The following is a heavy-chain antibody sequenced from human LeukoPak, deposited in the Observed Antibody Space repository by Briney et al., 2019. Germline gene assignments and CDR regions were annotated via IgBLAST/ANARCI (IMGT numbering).Heavy chain of an antibody. Sequence: PSETLSLTCTVSGGSISSGSYYWSWIRQPAGKGLEWIGRIYTSGSTNYNPSLKSRVTISVDTSKNQFSLKLSSVTAADTAVYYCASYQPPAFDIWGQGTMVTVSS. CDR2: IYTSGST. V-gene: IGHV4-61*02. CDR3: ASYQPPAFDI. J-gene: IGHJ3*02. CDR1: GGSISSGSYY.